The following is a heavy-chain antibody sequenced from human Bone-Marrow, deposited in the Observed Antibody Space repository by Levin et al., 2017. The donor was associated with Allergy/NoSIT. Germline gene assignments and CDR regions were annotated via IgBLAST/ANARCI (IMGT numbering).Heavy chain of an antibody. CDR3: ARERVSAFSIDYLHSMDI. D-gene: IGHD4/OR15-4a*01. J-gene: IGHJ6*02. Sequence: GGSLRLSCVTSGFTFRSYALNWVRQAPGKGLEWLAIISSDGDTYSYADSLKGRFTISRDNSKNTMFLQMTSLRGEDTATYYCARERVSAFSIDYLHSMDIWGQGTTVIVS. CDR2: ISSDGDTY. CDR1: GFTFRSYA. V-gene: IGHV3-30*04.